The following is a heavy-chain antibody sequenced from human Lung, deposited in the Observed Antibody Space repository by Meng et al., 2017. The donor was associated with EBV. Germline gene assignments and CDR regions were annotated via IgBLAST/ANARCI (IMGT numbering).Heavy chain of an antibody. J-gene: IGHJ4*02. Sequence: QQWGVGRFRLPVPLSPTCAVDAGSFSDYSWTAIRQSPGKGLEWIAEITHSGNTYYDPSLKSRVTISVDTSKTHFSLRLRSVTAADTAVYYCARGSAYNYDIDFWGQGNLVTVSS. CDR2: ITHSGNT. V-gene: IGHV4-34*01. CDR1: AGSFSDYS. D-gene: IGHD5-18*01. CDR3: ARGSAYNYDIDF.